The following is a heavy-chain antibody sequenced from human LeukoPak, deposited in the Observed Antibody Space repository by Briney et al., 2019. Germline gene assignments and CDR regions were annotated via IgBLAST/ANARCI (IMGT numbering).Heavy chain of an antibody. D-gene: IGHD6-19*01. CDR3: ARDRIAVSDPPNWFDP. V-gene: IGHV4-30-4*07. Sequence: SETLSLTCAVSGASINTGGHSWSWIRQPPGKGLEWIGYIFYSGSTFYNSSLKSRVTISLDTSMNQFSLKLSSVTAADTAVYYCARDRIAVSDPPNWFDPWGQGTLVTVSS. CDR1: GASINTGGHS. CDR2: IFYSGST. J-gene: IGHJ5*02.